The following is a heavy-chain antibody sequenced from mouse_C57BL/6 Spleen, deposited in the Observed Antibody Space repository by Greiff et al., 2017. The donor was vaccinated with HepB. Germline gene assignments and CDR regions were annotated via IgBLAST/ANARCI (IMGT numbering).Heavy chain of an antibody. CDR3: ARRIYYGNYYAMDY. CDR2: IDPSDSYT. V-gene: IGHV1-69*01. D-gene: IGHD2-1*01. CDR1: GYTFTSYW. J-gene: IGHJ4*01. Sequence: QVQLKQPGAELVMPGASVKLSCKASGYTFTSYWMHWVKQRPGQGLEWIGEIDPSDSYTNYNQKFKGKSTLTVDKSSSTAYMQLSSLTSEDSAVYYCARRIYYGNYYAMDYWGQGTSVTVSS.